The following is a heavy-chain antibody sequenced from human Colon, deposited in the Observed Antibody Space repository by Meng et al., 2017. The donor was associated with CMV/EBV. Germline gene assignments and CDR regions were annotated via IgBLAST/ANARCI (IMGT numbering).Heavy chain of an antibody. CDR2: INPRSGDT. D-gene: IGHD3-9*01. J-gene: IGHJ6*02. CDR1: GYTFIGYY. Sequence: ASVKVSCKSSGYTFIGYYMHWVRQAPGQGLEWMGWINPRSGDTNFTQKFQGRVTMTRDTSITTAYMELSGLRSDDSAIYYCARDHDDYDLLTGYYGHQFYDMDVWGQGTTVTVSS. CDR3: ARDHDDYDLLTGYYGHQFYDMDV. V-gene: IGHV1-2*02.